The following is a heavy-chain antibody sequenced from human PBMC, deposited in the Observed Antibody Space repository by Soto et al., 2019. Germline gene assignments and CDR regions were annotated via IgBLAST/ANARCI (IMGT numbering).Heavy chain of an antibody. V-gene: IGHV3-30*18. D-gene: IGHD2-15*01. CDR3: AKDLSYCRGDSCYQHDGSDK. J-gene: IGHJ4*02. CDR1: GFTFSNYA. Sequence: GGSLRLSCAASGFTFSNYAMHWVRQAPGKGLEWVAIISFDGINKFYTDSVKGRFTISRDNSKNMLYLEMSSLRAEDTAVYFCAKDLSYCRGDSCYQHDGSDKWGQGTLVTVSS. CDR2: ISFDGINK.